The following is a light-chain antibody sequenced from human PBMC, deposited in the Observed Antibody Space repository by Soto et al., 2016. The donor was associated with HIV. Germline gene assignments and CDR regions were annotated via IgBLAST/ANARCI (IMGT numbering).Light chain of an antibody. CDR1: KLGDSF. J-gene: IGLJ3*02. CDR3: QAWDSTTVV. V-gene: IGLV3-1*01. CDR2: EDN. Sequence: SYELTQPPSVSVSPGQTASISCSGDKLGDSFAYWFQQKPGQSPVLIIYEDNKRPSGIPERFSGSSSGNTATLTIAGTQTMDEADYYCQAWDSTTVVFGGGTKLTVL.